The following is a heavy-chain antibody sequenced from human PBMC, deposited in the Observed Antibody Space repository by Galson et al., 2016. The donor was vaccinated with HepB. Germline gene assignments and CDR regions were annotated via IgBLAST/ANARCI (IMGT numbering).Heavy chain of an antibody. J-gene: IGHJ4*02. Sequence: SLRLSCAASGFTFSSYSMNWVRQAPGKGLEWVSSISSVSSYIYYADSMKGRFTVSRDNAKNSLYLQMNGLRAEDTAVYYCARDRVGSSYYMGPFDYWGQGTLVTVSS. V-gene: IGHV3-21*01. CDR3: ARDRVGSSYYMGPFDY. D-gene: IGHD1-26*01. CDR1: GFTFSSYS. CDR2: ISSVSSYI.